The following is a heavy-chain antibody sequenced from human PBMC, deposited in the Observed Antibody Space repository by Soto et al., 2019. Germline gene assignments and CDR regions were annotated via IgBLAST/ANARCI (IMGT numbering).Heavy chain of an antibody. V-gene: IGHV2-5*02. CDR2: IYWDDDK. Sequence: QITLKESGPTLVKPTQTLTLTCTFSGFSLSTSGVGVGWIRQPPGKALEWLALIYWDDDKRYSPSLKSRLTXTXXTSKNQVVLTMTNMDPVDTATYYCAHRRIAADFDYWGQGTLVTVSS. CDR3: AHRRIAADFDY. CDR1: GFSLSTSGVG. D-gene: IGHD6-13*01. J-gene: IGHJ4*02.